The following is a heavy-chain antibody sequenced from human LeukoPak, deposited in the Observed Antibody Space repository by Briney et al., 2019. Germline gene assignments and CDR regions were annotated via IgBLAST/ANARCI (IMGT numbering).Heavy chain of an antibody. V-gene: IGHV1-2*02. J-gene: IGHJ4*02. Sequence: ASVKVSCKASGYTFTGYYMHWVRQAPGRGLEWMGWINPNSGGTNYAQKFQGRVTMTRDTSISTAYMELSRLRSDDTAVYYWASLSPRIVGATIVDYWGQGTLVTVSS. D-gene: IGHD1-26*01. CDR3: ASLSPRIVGATIVDY. CDR2: INPNSGGT. CDR1: GYTFTGYY.